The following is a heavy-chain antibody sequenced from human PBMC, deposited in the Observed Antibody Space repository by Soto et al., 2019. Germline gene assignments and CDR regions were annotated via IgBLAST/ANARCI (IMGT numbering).Heavy chain of an antibody. CDR2: IYYTGST. D-gene: IGHD1-1*01. V-gene: IGHV4-59*01. CDR3: ARVARTGQYYFDF. CDR1: GASINFYH. J-gene: IGHJ4*02. Sequence: QVQLQESGPGLVKPSETLSLTCTVSGASINFYHWTWIRQPPGKGLEWMGYIYYTGSTNYNPSLKSRVSISVDTSKNQFSLKLSSVTAADTAVYYCARVARTGQYYFDFWGQGALVTVSS.